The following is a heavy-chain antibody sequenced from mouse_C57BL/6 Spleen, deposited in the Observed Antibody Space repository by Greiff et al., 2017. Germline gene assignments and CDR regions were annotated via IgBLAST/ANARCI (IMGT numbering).Heavy chain of an antibody. V-gene: IGHV1-80*01. CDR2: IYPGDGDT. CDR3: AGKDFYYDNGGYFDV. D-gene: IGHD1-1*01. CDR1: GYAFSSYW. J-gene: IGHJ1*03. Sequence: QVQPQQSGAELVKPGASVKISCKASGYAFSSYWMNWVKQRPGKGLEWIGQIYPGDGDTNYNGKFKGRATLTANNTSSTAYMQLSSLTSEDSAVYFCAGKDFYYDNGGYFDVWGTGTTVTVSS.